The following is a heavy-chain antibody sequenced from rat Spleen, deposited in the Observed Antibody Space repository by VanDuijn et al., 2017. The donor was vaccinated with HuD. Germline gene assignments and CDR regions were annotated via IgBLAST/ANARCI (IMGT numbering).Heavy chain of an antibody. J-gene: IGHJ3*01. Sequence: EVQLVESGGVLVQPGRSMKLSCAASGFTFSNYDMAWVRQAPTKGLEWVASISYDGSTTYYRDSVKGRFTLSRDNAKSTLYLQMDSLKSEDTATYYCTTENYWFAYWRQGTLVTVSS. CDR3: TTENYWFAY. CDR2: ISYDGSTT. V-gene: IGHV5-20*01. D-gene: IGHD1-10*01. CDR1: GFTFSNYD.